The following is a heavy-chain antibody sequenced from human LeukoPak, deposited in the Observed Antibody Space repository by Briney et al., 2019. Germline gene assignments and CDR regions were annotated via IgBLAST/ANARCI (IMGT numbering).Heavy chain of an antibody. D-gene: IGHD6-13*01. CDR1: GFTFSSYS. V-gene: IGHV3-21*01. CDR3: ARDVYSSSWAYYFDY. CDR2: ISGSSSYI. Sequence: PGGSLRLSCAASGFTFSSYSMNWVRQAPGKGLEWVSSISGSSSYIYYADSVKGRFTISRDNAKNSLYLQMNSLRAEDTAVYYCARDVYSSSWAYYFDYWGQGTLVTVSS. J-gene: IGHJ4*02.